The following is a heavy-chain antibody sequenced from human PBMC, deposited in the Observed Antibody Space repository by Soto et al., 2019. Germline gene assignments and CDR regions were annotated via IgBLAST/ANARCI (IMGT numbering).Heavy chain of an antibody. J-gene: IGHJ4*02. V-gene: IGHV4-61*01. CDR3: ARDLGGALN. D-gene: IGHD3-16*01. CDR1: CGSVISGSYY. CDR2: IYYSGST. Sequence: PSETLSLTCTFSCGSVISGSYYWSWIRQPPGKGLEWIGYIYYSGSTNYNPSLKSRVTISVDTSKNQFSLKLSSVTAADTAVYYCARDLGGALNWGQGTLVTVSS.